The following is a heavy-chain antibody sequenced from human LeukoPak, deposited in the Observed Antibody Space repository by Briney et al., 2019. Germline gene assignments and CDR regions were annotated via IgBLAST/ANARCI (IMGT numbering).Heavy chain of an antibody. D-gene: IGHD3-22*01. Sequence: NPSETLSLTCTVSGGSISSYYWSWIRQPAGRGLEWIGRIYTSGSTNYDPSFKSRVTMSVDTSKNQFSLKLTSVTAADTAVYYCATDKGIYDSRGYSFDASDIWGHGTMVTVSS. J-gene: IGHJ3*02. CDR1: GGSISSYY. V-gene: IGHV4-4*07. CDR2: IYTSGST. CDR3: ATDKGIYDSRGYSFDASDI.